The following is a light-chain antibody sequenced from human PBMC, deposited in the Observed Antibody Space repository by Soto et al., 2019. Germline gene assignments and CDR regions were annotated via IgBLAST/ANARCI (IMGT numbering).Light chain of an antibody. CDR1: QSDSSSY. Sequence: EIVLTQSPGTLSLSPGERATLSCRSSQSDSSSYLAWYEQKPGQAPRLLIYDVSSRATGIPDRFSGSGSGTDFTLTINRLEPEDFAVYYCQQYGSSPTFGQGTKVEIK. CDR3: QQYGSSPT. CDR2: DVS. J-gene: IGKJ1*01. V-gene: IGKV3-20*01.